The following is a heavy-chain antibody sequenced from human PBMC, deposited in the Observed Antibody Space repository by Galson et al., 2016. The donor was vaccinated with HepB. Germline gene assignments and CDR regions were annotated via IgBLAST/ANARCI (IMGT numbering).Heavy chain of an antibody. V-gene: IGHV6-1*01. CDR1: GDSVSGNSVA. Sequence: CAISGDSVSGNSVAWNWIRQSPSRGLEWLGRTFYRSKWYNEYAVSVKSRITITPDTSKNQLSLQLNSVTPEDTAVYSCASFRDYYDGMDVWGQGTTVSVSS. J-gene: IGHJ6*02. CDR3: ASFRDYYDGMDV. CDR2: TFYRSKWYN.